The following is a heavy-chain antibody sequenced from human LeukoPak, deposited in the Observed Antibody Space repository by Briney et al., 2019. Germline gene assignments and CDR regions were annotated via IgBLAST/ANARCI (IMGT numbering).Heavy chain of an antibody. V-gene: IGHV1-24*01. D-gene: IGHD1-26*01. CDR1: GYTLTELS. J-gene: IGHJ4*02. Sequence: ASVKVSCKVSGYTLTELSMHWVRPAPGKGLEWMGGFDPEDGETIYAQKFQGRVTMTEDTSTDTAYMELSSLRSEDTAVYYCRGSGSYSVHIDYWGQGTLVTVSS. CDR2: FDPEDGET. CDR3: RGSGSYSVHIDY.